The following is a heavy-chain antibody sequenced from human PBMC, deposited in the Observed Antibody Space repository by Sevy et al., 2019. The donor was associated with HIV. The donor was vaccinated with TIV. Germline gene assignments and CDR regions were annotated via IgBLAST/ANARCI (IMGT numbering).Heavy chain of an antibody. CDR3: ARDLAIAVAGTAPAMDY. Sequence: GGSLRLSCAASGFTFSDYYMSWIRQAPGKGLEWVSYISSSGSTIYYADSVKGRFTISRDNAKNSLYLQMNSLRAEDTAGYYCARDLAIAVAGTAPAMDYWGQGTLVTVSS. CDR2: ISSSGSTI. V-gene: IGHV3-11*01. J-gene: IGHJ4*02. CDR1: GFTFSDYY. D-gene: IGHD6-19*01.